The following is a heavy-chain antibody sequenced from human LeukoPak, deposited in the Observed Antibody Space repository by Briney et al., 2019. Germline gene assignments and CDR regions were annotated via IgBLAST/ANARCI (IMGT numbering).Heavy chain of an antibody. Sequence: SETLTLTCTVSGGSISSYYWSWIRQPPGKGLEWIGYIYYSGSTNYNPSLKSRVTISVDTSKNQFSLKLSPVTAADTAVYYCARRQQLVDYWGQGTLVTVSS. CDR2: IYYSGST. J-gene: IGHJ4*02. D-gene: IGHD6-13*01. CDR3: ARRQQLVDY. V-gene: IGHV4-59*01. CDR1: GGSISSYY.